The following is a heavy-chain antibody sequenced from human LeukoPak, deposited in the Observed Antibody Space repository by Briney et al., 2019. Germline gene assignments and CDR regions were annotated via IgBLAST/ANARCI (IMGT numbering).Heavy chain of an antibody. V-gene: IGHV4-59*01. Sequence: SETLSLTCTVSGGSISSCYWSWIRQPPGKGLEWIGYIYYSGTTNYNPSLKSRVAISVDTSKNQFSLKLRSVTAADTAVYYCVRDKGDVTRASSERFDYWGQGTLVTVSS. CDR3: VRDKGDVTRASSERFDY. D-gene: IGHD4-17*01. CDR1: GGSISSCY. CDR2: IYYSGTT. J-gene: IGHJ4*02.